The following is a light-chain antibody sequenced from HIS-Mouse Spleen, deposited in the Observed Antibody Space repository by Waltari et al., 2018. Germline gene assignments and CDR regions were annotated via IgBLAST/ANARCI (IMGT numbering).Light chain of an antibody. CDR3: YSTDSSGNHRV. J-gene: IGLJ2*01. Sequence: SYELTQPPSVSVSPGQTARITCSGDALPKKYAYWYQQNSGQAPGRVIHEDSKRPSGIPGRFSGSSSGTMATLTISGAQVEDEADYYCYSTDSSGNHRVFGGGTKLTVL. V-gene: IGLV3-10*01. CDR2: EDS. CDR1: ALPKKY.